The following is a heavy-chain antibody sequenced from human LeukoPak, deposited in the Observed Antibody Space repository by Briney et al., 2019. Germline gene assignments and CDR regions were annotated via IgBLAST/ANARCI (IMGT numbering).Heavy chain of an antibody. CDR2: IIPIFGTA. D-gene: IGHD4-23*01. CDR1: GGTFSSYA. CDR3: AITDGGHPPVE. J-gene: IGHJ4*02. Sequence: ASVKVSCKASGGTFSSYAISWVRQAPGPGLEWMGGIIPIFGTANYAQKFQGRVTITTDESTSTAYMELSSLRSEDTAVYYCAITDGGHPPVEWGQGTLVTVSS. V-gene: IGHV1-69*05.